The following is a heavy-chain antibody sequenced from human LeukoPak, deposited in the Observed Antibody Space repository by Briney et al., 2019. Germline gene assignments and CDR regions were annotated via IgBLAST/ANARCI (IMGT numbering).Heavy chain of an antibody. V-gene: IGHV4-38-2*02. Sequence: SETPSLTCTVSGYSISSGYYWGWIRQPPGKRLEWIGSIYHSGSTYYNPSLKSRVTISVDTSKNQFSLKLSSVTAADTAVYYCAREVSNYYDSSGYSHDYWGQGTLVTVSS. CDR2: IYHSGST. J-gene: IGHJ4*02. CDR1: GYSISSGYY. CDR3: AREVSNYYDSSGYSHDY. D-gene: IGHD3-22*01.